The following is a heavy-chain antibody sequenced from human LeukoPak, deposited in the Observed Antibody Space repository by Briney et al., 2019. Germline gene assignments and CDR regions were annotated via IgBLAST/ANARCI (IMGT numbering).Heavy chain of an antibody. J-gene: IGHJ4*02. V-gene: IGHV3-23*01. CDR3: ARDSSGWSKNY. CDR2: ISGSGGDT. D-gene: IGHD6-19*01. CDR1: GFTFSTDA. Sequence: GGSLRLSCAASGFTFSTDAMTWVRQAPGKGLQWVSAISGSGGDTYYEDSVKGRFTVSRDNSKNMMYLQMNSLRAEDTAVYYCARDSSGWSKNYWGQGTLVTVSS.